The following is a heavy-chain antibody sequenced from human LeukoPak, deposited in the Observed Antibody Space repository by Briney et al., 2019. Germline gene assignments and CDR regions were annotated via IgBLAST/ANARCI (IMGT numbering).Heavy chain of an antibody. J-gene: IGHJ4*02. V-gene: IGHV4-59*08. D-gene: IGHD3-22*01. CDR2: IYYSGST. CDR3: ARHKGYYDSTVDY. Sequence: SETLSLTCTVSGGSISSYYWSWIRQPPGKGLEWIGYIYYSGSTNYNPSLKSRVTISVDTSKNQFSLKPSSVTAADTAVYYCARHKGYYDSTVDYWGQGTLVTVSS. CDR1: GGSISSYY.